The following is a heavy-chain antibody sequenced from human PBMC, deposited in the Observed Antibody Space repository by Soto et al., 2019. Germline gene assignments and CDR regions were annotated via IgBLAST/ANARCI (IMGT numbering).Heavy chain of an antibody. CDR2: IYSGGST. CDR1: GFTVSSNY. V-gene: IGHV3-53*01. J-gene: IGHJ2*01. D-gene: IGHD5-18*01. CDR3: ARDTRIQLWDWYFDL. Sequence: EVQLVESGGGLIQPGGSLRLSCAASGFTVSSNYMSWVRQAPGKGLEWVSVIYSGGSTYYADSVKGRFTISRDNSKNTLYLQMNSLRAEDTAVYYCARDTRIQLWDWYFDLWGRGTLVTVSS.